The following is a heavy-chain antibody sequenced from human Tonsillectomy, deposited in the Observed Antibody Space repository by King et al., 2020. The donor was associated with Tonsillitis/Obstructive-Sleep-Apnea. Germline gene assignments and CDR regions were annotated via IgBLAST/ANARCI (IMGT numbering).Heavy chain of an antibody. CDR2: ISGSGSTI. Sequence: VQLVESGGGLVKPGGSLRLSCAASGFTFSDYYMTWIRQAPGKGLEWISYISGSGSTIYYADSVKGRFTISRDNAKNSLCLQMNSLRVEDTAVYYCARRRCHDSGRKDDPFNIWGQGTMVTVS. CDR1: GFTFSDYY. D-gene: IGHD4-23*01. J-gene: IGHJ3*02. CDR3: ARRRCHDSGRKDDPFNI. V-gene: IGHV3-11*01.